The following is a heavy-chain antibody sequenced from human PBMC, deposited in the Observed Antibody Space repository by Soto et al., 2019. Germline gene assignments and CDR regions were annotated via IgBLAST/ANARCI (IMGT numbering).Heavy chain of an antibody. V-gene: IGHV4-59*12. J-gene: IGHJ4*02. D-gene: IGHD5-12*01. CDR2: ISYSGNT. Sequence: SETLSLTCTVSGGSITSYYWSWIRQSPGMGLEWMGYISYSGNTNFNPSPTSRVTISRGPSKNQFSLKVTSVTAADTAVYFCARGQSIDGYNFFDYWGQGTLVTVSS. CDR3: ARGQSIDGYNFFDY. CDR1: GGSITSYY.